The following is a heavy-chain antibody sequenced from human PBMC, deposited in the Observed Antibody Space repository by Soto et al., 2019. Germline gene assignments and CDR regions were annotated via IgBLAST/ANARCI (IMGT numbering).Heavy chain of an antibody. J-gene: IGHJ6*02. Sequence: EVQLVESGGGLVKPGESLRLSCAASGFPFAGAWMTWVRQAPGKGLEWVGRIKSKPDGGTPDYAAPVKVRFTISRDDSKNTLYLQMNSLKTEDTGVYYCTTGDGFPHYYGMDVWGQGTTVTVSS. CDR3: TTGDGFPHYYGMDV. D-gene: IGHD5-12*01. CDR1: GFPFAGAW. V-gene: IGHV3-15*01. CDR2: IKSKPDGGTP.